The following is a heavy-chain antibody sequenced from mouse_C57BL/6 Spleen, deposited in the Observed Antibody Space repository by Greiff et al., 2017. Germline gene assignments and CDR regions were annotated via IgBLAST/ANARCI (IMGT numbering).Heavy chain of an antibody. CDR2: LLPGSGST. J-gene: IGHJ2*01. CDR1: GYTFTGYW. D-gene: IGHD1-1*01. V-gene: IGHV1-9*01. Sequence: QVQLQQSGAELMKPGASVKLSCKATGYTFTGYWIEWVKQRPGHGLEWIGELLPGSGSTNYNEKFKGKATFTADTSSNTAYMQLSSLTTEDSAIYYFARGGSITTVVATNYFDYWGQGTTLTVSS. CDR3: ARGGSITTVVATNYFDY.